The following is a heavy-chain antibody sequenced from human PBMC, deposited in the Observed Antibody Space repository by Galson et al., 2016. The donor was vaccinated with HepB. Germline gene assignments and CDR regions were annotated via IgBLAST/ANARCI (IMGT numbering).Heavy chain of an antibody. Sequence: SVKVSCKASGYTFTIYALHWVRQAPGQRLEWMGWINAGNGNTKYSQKFQGRVTITRDTSASTAYMELSRLRSQDTAVYYCARRLSIAAATLDVWGQGTTVTVSS. CDR3: ARRLSIAAATLDV. J-gene: IGHJ6*02. V-gene: IGHV1-3*01. CDR2: INAGNGNT. CDR1: GYTFTIYA. D-gene: IGHD6-13*01.